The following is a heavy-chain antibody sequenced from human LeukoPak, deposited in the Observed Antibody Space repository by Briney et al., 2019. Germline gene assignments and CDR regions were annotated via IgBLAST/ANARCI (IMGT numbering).Heavy chain of an antibody. D-gene: IGHD3-22*01. CDR1: GYTFSDYA. Sequence: ASVKVSCRASGYTFSDYAINWVRQAPGRGLEWMGWIRGHNGKTKYLEKFQGRVTMTTDKSTSNAYMELRSLRSDDTAVYYCARYFNNYDSSGDYYVTNYYFDYWGQGTLVTVSS. CDR3: ARYFNNYDSSGDYYVTNYYFDY. J-gene: IGHJ4*02. V-gene: IGHV1-18*01. CDR2: IRGHNGKT.